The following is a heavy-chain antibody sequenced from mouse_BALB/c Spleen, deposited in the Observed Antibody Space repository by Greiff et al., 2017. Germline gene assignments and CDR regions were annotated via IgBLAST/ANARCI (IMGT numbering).Heavy chain of an antibody. V-gene: IGHV7-3*02. CDR3: ARDGYYYCLAY. Sequence: EVHLVESGGGLVQPGGSLRLSCATSGFTFTDYYMSWVRQPPGKALEWLGFIRNKANGYTTEYSASVKGRFTISRDNSQSIVYLQMNTLRAEDSATYYCARDGYYYCLAYWGQGTSVTVSA. J-gene: IGHJ4*01. CDR2: IRNKANGYTT. D-gene: IGHD2-2*01. CDR1: GFTFTDYY.